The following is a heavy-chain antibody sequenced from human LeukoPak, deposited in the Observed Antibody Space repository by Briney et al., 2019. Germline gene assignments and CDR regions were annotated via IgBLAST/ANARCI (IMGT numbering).Heavy chain of an antibody. CDR2: IYTSGST. Sequence: SQTLSLTCTVSGGSISSGSYYWSWIRQPAGKGLEWIGRIYTSGSTNYNPSLKSRVTISVDTSKNQFSLKLSSVTAADTAVYYCARNRGYDLGDAFDIWGQGTMVTVPS. J-gene: IGHJ3*02. CDR3: ARNRGYDLGDAFDI. CDR1: GGSISSGSYY. V-gene: IGHV4-61*02. D-gene: IGHD5-12*01.